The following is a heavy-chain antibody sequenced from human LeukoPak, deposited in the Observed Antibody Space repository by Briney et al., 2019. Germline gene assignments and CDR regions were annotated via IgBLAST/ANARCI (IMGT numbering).Heavy chain of an antibody. CDR3: ARVSYQYYYDSSGLQRVYYFDY. CDR2: IYYSGST. CDR1: GGSISSYH. J-gene: IGHJ4*02. V-gene: IGHV4-59*01. D-gene: IGHD3-22*01. Sequence: NPSETLSLTCTVSGGSISSYHWSWIRQPPGKGLEWIGYIYYSGSTNYNPSLKSRVTISVDTSKNQFSLKLSSVTAADTAVYYCARVSYQYYYDSSGLQRVYYFDYWGQGTLVTVSS.